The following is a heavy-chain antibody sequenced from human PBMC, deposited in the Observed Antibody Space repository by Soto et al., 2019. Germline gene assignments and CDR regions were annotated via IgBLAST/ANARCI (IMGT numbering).Heavy chain of an antibody. CDR3: ARDSRTVTTGIYYYYCMDV. V-gene: IGHV1-2*04. D-gene: IGHD4-17*01. Sequence: ASVKVSCKASGYTFTGYCMHWVRQAPGQGLEWMGWINPNSGGTNYAQKFQGWVTMTRDTSISTAYMELSRLRSDDTAVYYCARDSRTVTTGIYYYYCMDVWGKGTTVSVSS. CDR1: GYTFTGYC. J-gene: IGHJ6*03. CDR2: INPNSGGT.